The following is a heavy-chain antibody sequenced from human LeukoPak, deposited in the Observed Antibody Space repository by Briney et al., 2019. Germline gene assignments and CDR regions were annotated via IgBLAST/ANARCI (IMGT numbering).Heavy chain of an antibody. V-gene: IGHV4-59*08. Sequence: SETLSLTCSVSGGSVSNYYWSWIRQPPWKGLEWIGYVYYTGSTNYNPSLKSRVTMFEDKSKNQFSLRLYSVTVADTAVYYCARHFAYSSSPYFDYWGQGSLVTVSS. CDR1: GGSVSNYY. CDR2: VYYTGST. D-gene: IGHD6-6*01. J-gene: IGHJ4*02. CDR3: ARHFAYSSSPYFDY.